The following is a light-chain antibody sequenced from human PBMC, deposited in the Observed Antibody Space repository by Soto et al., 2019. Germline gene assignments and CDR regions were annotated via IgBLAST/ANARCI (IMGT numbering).Light chain of an antibody. V-gene: IGKV3-20*01. Sequence: EIVLTQSPGTLSLSPGERATLSCRASQSVSSNFLAWYQQKPGQAPRLLIYGASSRATGIPDRFSGSGSGTDFTLTISRLEQEDFAEYYCQQYGSSPRTFGQGTKVEIK. CDR1: QSVSSNF. CDR2: GAS. CDR3: QQYGSSPRT. J-gene: IGKJ1*01.